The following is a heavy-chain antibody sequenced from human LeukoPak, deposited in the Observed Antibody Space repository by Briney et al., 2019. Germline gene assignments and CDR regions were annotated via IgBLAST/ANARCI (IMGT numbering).Heavy chain of an antibody. V-gene: IGHV3-43*01. D-gene: IGHD5-12*01. J-gene: IGHJ4*02. CDR2: ITWDGRTT. CDR3: AKEGTGHDDIPEYYFDY. Sequence: GGSLSLSCVASGFNFNVHTMHWVRHPPGKGLEWVGLITWDGRTTYYADSLKGQFTISRDNSRNSLFLQIHSLKNEGSGLYYCAKEGTGHDDIPEYYFDYWGRGTVVTVS. CDR1: GFNFNVHT.